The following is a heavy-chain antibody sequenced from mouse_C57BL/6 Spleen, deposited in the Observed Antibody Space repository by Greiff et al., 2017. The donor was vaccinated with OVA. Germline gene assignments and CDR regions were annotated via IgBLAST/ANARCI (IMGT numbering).Heavy chain of an antibody. J-gene: IGHJ4*01. CDR1: GYTFTSYW. D-gene: IGHD2-4*01. CDR2: IYPGSGST. Sequence: QVQLQQPGAELVKPGASVKMSCKASGYTFTSYWITWVKQRPGQGLEWIGEIYPGSGSTNYNEKFKSKATLTVDTSSSTAYMQLSSLTSEDSAVYYCARGDYDYDGLDYWGQGTSVTVSS. CDR3: ARGDYDYDGLDY. V-gene: IGHV1-55*01.